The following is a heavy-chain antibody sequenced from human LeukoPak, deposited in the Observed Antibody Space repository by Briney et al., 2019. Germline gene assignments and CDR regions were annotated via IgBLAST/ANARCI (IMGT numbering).Heavy chain of an antibody. J-gene: IGHJ4*02. CDR3: ARSRGTIFAPNY. Sequence: KPSETLSLSSADSSGTFSGYYWSCIHHPPGKGLDWIGEINHSGSNNYNPSLKSRVTISADTSKNQFSLKLSSVTAADTAVYYCARSRGTIFAPNYWGQGTLVTDSS. V-gene: IGHV4-34*01. CDR2: INHSGSN. CDR1: SGTFSGYY. D-gene: IGHD3-3*01.